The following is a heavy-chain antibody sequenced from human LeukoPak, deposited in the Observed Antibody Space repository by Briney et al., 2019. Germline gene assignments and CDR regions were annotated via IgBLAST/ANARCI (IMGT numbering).Heavy chain of an antibody. CDR2: ISGSGGST. V-gene: IGHV3-23*01. J-gene: IGHJ4*02. CDR3: AKDGTKRQLGYCSSTSCLNGHFDY. D-gene: IGHD2-2*01. CDR1: GFTFSSYA. Sequence: PGGSLRLPCAASGFTFSSYAMSWVRQAPGKGLEWVSAISGSGGSTYYADSVKGRFTISRDNSKNTLYLQMNSLRAEDTAVYYCAKDGTKRQLGYCSSTSCLNGHFDYWGQGTLVTVSS.